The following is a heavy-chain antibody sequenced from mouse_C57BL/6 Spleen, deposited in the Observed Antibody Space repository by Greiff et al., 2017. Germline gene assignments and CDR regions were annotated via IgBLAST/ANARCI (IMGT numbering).Heavy chain of an antibody. CDR3: ARKEVLPLAMDY. D-gene: IGHD1-1*01. V-gene: IGHV1-50*01. J-gene: IGHJ4*01. CDR1: GYTFTSYW. CDR2: IDPSDSYT. Sequence: QVQLQQPGAELVKPGASVKLSCKASGYTFTSYWMQWVKQRPGQGLEWIGEIDPSDSYTNYNQKFKGKATLTVDTSSSTAYMQLSSLTSEDSAVYYCARKEVLPLAMDYWGQGTSVTVSS.